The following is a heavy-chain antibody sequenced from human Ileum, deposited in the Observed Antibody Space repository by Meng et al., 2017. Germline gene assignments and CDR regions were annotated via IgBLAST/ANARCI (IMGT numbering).Heavy chain of an antibody. CDR2: GST. Sequence: QMQPEEAGPGLVRPSETLSLPCTVTGASVSSNNDGWGWIRQPPGKGLEWIGYGSTNHNPSLKSRVTISVDTSKNQFFLTLNSVTAADTAIYYCARDHWGSLDYWGQGILVTVSS. J-gene: IGHJ4*02. D-gene: IGHD7-27*01. CDR1: GASVSSNNDG. CDR3: ARDHWGSLDY. V-gene: IGHV4-61*01.